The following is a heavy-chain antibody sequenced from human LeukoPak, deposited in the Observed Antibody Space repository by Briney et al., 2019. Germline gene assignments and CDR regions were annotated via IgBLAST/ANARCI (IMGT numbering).Heavy chain of an antibody. J-gene: IGHJ4*02. CDR1: GYTFTSYY. V-gene: IGHV1-46*01. CDR2: INPSGGST. Sequence: ASVKVSCKASGYTFTSYYMRWVRQAPGQGLEWMGIINPSGGSTSYAQKFQGRVTMTRDTSTRTVYMELSSLRSEDTAVYYCAAKKLLLRLFDDYWGQGTLVTVSS. CDR3: AAKKLLLRLFDDY. D-gene: IGHD2-15*01.